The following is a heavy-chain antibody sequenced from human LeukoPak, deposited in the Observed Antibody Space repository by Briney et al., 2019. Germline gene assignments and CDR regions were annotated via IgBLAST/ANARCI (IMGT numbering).Heavy chain of an antibody. J-gene: IGHJ4*02. CDR1: GFTFSIYS. D-gene: IGHD3-16*01. CDR3: ARRAGAYTHPYDY. Sequence: GGSLRLSCAASGFTFSIYSINWVRQAPGKGLEWVSFITGNSNYIYYSDSVKGRFTISIDNSKNTLYLQMNSLRAEDTAVYYCARRAGAYTHPYDYWGQGTLVTVSS. V-gene: IGHV3-21*04. CDR2: ITGNSNYI.